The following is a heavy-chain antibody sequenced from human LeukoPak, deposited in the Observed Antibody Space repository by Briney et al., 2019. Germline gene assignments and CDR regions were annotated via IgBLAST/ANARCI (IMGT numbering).Heavy chain of an antibody. D-gene: IGHD3-3*01. CDR1: GFTFSSYW. V-gene: IGHV3-33*08. CDR2: IGYDGSDK. CDR3: ARDYESLFDY. Sequence: GGSLRLSCAASGFTFSSYWMHWVRQAPGKGLEWVAVIGYDGSDKYYADSVKGRFTISRDNSKNTLYLQMNSLRAEDTAVYYCARDYESLFDYWGQGTLVTVSS. J-gene: IGHJ4*02.